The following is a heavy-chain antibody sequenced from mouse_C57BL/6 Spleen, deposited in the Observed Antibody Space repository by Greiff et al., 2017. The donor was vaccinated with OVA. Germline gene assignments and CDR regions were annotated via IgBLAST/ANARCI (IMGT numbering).Heavy chain of an antibody. Sequence: EVHLVESGGGLVKPGGSLKLSCAASGFTFSDYGMHWVRQAPEKGLEWVAYISSGSSTIYYADTVKGRFTISRDNAKNTLFLQMTSLRSEDTAMYYCARLYGSSYRNYFDYWGQGTTLTVSS. D-gene: IGHD1-1*01. CDR3: ARLYGSSYRNYFDY. V-gene: IGHV5-17*01. CDR2: ISSGSSTI. CDR1: GFTFSDYG. J-gene: IGHJ2*01.